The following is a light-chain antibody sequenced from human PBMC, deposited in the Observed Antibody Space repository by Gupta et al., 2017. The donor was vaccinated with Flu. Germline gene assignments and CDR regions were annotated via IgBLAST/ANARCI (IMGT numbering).Light chain of an antibody. J-gene: IGKJ2*03. CDR1: QTISSY. Sequence: ITCRASQTISSYLNWYQQKPGKAPKLLIYATSSLQSGVPSRFSGSGSGTDFTLTISSLQPEDFATYYCQQSYSILYSFGQGTKVEIK. V-gene: IGKV1-39*01. CDR3: QQSYSILYS. CDR2: ATS.